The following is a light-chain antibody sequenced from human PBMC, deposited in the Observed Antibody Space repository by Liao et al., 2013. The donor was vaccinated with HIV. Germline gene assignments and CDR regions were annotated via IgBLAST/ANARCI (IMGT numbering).Light chain of an antibody. J-gene: IGLJ2*01. V-gene: IGLV3-21*01. CDR1: NIGSKS. CDR3: QAWDSSTVV. CDR2: SDS. Sequence: SYVLTQPPSVSVAPGKTATITCGGNNIGSKSVHWYQQKPGQAPVLVIYSDSDRPSGIPERFSGSNSGNTATLTISGTQAMDEADYYCQAWDSSTVVFGGGTKLTVL.